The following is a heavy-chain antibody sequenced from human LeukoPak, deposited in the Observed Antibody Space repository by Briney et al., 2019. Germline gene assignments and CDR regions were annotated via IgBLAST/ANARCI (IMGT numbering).Heavy chain of an antibody. V-gene: IGHV3-30*03. CDR1: GFTFSFYG. D-gene: IGHD3-3*01. CDR2: ISDDGSTK. Sequence: GGSLRLSCAASGFTFSFYGIHWVRQAPGKGLEWVAVISDDGSTKYYSDSVKGRFTVSRDNSRNTLYVQMNSLRAEDTAVYYCARVSYRFLEWLSLDYWGQGTLVTVSS. CDR3: ARVSYRFLEWLSLDY. J-gene: IGHJ4*02.